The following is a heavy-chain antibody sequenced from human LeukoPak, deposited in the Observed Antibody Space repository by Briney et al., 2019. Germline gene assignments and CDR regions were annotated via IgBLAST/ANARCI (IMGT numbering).Heavy chain of an antibody. CDR2: ISYDGSNK. Sequence: GGSLRLSCAASGFTFSSYAMHWVRQAPGKGLEWVAVISYDGSNKYYADSVKGRFTISRDNSKNSLYLQMNSLRAEDTAVYYCARGGGYGSGSHPYYYYYYMDVWGKGTTVTVSS. J-gene: IGHJ6*03. D-gene: IGHD3-10*01. CDR1: GFTFSSYA. V-gene: IGHV3-30*04. CDR3: ARGGGYGSGSHPYYYYYYMDV.